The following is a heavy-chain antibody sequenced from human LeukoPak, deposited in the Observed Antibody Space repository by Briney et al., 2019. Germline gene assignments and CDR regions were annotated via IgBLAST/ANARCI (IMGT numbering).Heavy chain of an antibody. V-gene: IGHV4-39*01. CDR2: IYYSGST. J-gene: IGHJ4*02. D-gene: IGHD3-10*01. CDR3: AGNYYGSGSYDY. CDR1: GGSISSSSYY. Sequence: PSETLSLTCTGSGGSISSSSYYWGWIRQPPGKGLEWIGSIYYSGSTYYNPSLKSRVTISVDTSKNQFSLKLSSVTAADTAVYYCAGNYYGSGSYDYWGQGTLVTVSS.